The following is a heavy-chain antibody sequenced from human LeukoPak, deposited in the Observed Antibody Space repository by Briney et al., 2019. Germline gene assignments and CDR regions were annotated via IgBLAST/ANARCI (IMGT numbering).Heavy chain of an antibody. V-gene: IGHV3-21*06. CDR3: AKNRKSSSSDFDY. CDR2: ISSSSSFI. CDR1: GFTFSIYS. J-gene: IGHJ4*02. D-gene: IGHD6-6*01. Sequence: GGSLRLPCAASGFTFSIYSLNWVRQAPGKGLEWVSSISSSSSFISYADSVKGRFTISRDNAKNSLYLQMNSLRAEDTAVYYCAKNRKSSSSDFDYWGQGTLVTVSS.